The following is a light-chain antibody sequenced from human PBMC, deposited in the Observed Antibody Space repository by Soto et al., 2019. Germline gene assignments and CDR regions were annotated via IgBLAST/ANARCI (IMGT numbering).Light chain of an antibody. CDR2: KAS. V-gene: IGKV1-5*03. CDR1: QDVSQW. CDR3: QHYASYPYT. J-gene: IGKJ2*01. Sequence: DIPMTQSPSTLSASVGDTVTITCRASQDVSQWLAWYQERPGKPPKLLIYKASSLERGVPSRFRGRGSETEFTLTIRDLQPDDFATYYCQHYASYPYTFGQWTRLEIK.